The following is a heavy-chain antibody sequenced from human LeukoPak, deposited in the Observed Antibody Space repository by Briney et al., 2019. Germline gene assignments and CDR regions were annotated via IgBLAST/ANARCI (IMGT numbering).Heavy chain of an antibody. CDR2: IRDDESNK. J-gene: IGHJ4*02. CDR1: GFTFSSYG. D-gene: IGHD6-6*01. CDR3: ARALYSSFTYYFDY. Sequence: GGSLRLSCAASGFTFSSYGMHWVRQAPGKGLEWVAVIRDDESNKYYVDSVKGRFTISRDNSKNTLYLQMNSLRAEDTAVYYCARALYSSFTYYFDYWGQGTLVTVSS. V-gene: IGHV3-33*01.